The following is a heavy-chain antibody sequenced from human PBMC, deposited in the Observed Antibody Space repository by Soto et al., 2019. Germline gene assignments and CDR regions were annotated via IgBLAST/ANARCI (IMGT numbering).Heavy chain of an antibody. D-gene: IGHD6-19*01. CDR2: INAGNGHT. J-gene: IGHJ3*02. V-gene: IGHV1-3*01. Sequence: GASVKVSCKASGYTFTSYAMHWVRQAPGQRHEWMGWINAGNGHTKYSQRFQGRVTFTRDTSASTAYMELSSLRSEDTAVYYCARVSISGWHFDIWGQGTMVTVSS. CDR3: ARVSISGWHFDI. CDR1: GYTFTSYA.